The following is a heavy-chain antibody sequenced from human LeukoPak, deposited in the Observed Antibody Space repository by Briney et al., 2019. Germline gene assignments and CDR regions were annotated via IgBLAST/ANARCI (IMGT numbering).Heavy chain of an antibody. V-gene: IGHV1-2*02. Sequence: ASVKVSCKASGYTFTDYYIHWVRQAPGQGLEWMGWINPKSGGTNYAQRFQGRVTMTRDTSINTAYMDLSRLRSDDTAVYYCARTYYYDSSGYYYTYWGQGTLVTVSS. D-gene: IGHD3-22*01. CDR2: INPKSGGT. J-gene: IGHJ4*02. CDR1: GYTFTDYY. CDR3: ARTYYYDSSGYYYTY.